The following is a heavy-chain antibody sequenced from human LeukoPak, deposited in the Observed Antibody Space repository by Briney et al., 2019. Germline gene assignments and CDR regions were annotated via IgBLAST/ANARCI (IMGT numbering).Heavy chain of an antibody. Sequence: SVKVSCKASGGTFSSYAISWVRQAPGQGLEWMGGIIPIFGTATYAQKFQGRVTTTTDESTSTAYMELSSLRSEDTAGYYCARGGITGTPSDYWGQGTLVTVSS. CDR2: IIPIFGTA. J-gene: IGHJ4*02. V-gene: IGHV1-69*05. CDR3: ARGGITGTPSDY. CDR1: GGTFSSYA. D-gene: IGHD1-7*01.